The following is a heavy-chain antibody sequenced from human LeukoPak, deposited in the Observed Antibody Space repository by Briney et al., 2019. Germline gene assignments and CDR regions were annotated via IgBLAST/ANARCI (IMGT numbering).Heavy chain of an antibody. Sequence: PGGSLRLSCAASGFTFSSYAMHWVRQAPGKGLEWVAVISYDGSNKYYADSVKGRFTISRDNSKNTLYLQMNSLRAEDTAVYYCARETSIVVVPAATDYWGQGTLVTVSS. J-gene: IGHJ4*02. V-gene: IGHV3-30-3*01. D-gene: IGHD2-2*01. CDR1: GFTFSSYA. CDR3: ARETSIVVVPAATDY. CDR2: ISYDGSNK.